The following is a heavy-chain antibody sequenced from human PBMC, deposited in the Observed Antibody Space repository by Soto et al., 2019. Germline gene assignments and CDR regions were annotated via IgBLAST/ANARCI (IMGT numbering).Heavy chain of an antibody. CDR1: GFTFSNYA. CDR2: ISYDGSNK. J-gene: IGHJ4*02. CDR3: ASSRGGLS. D-gene: IGHD2-2*01. Sequence: GGSLRLSCAASGFTFSNYAMHWVRQAPGKGLEWVAVISYDGSNKYYADSVKGRFTISRDNSKNTLYLQMNSLRAEDTAVYYCASSRGGLSWGQETLLTVSS. V-gene: IGHV3-30-3*01.